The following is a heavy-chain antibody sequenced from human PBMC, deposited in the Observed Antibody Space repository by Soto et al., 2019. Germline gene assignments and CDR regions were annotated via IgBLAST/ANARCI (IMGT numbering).Heavy chain of an antibody. Sequence: GGSLRLSCAASGFTFSSYGMHWVRQAPGKGLEWVAVISYDGSNKYYADSVKGRFTISRDNSKNTLYLQMNSLRAEDPAVYDCANGEWLLTGYSSGWYGMDVWGQGTTVTVSS. V-gene: IGHV3-30*18. J-gene: IGHJ6*02. CDR3: ANGEWLLTGYSSGWYGMDV. D-gene: IGHD6-19*01. CDR2: ISYDGSNK. CDR1: GFTFSSYG.